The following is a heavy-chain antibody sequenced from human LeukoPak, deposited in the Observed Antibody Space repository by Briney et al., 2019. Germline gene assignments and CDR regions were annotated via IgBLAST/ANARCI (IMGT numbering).Heavy chain of an antibody. CDR1: GGSFSGYY. CDR3: AREIHDYGDSYFDY. V-gene: IGHV4-34*01. D-gene: IGHD4-17*01. J-gene: IGHJ4*02. CDR2: INHSGST. Sequence: SETLSLTCAVYGGSFSGYYWSWIRQPPGKGLEWIGEINHSGSTNYNPSLKSRVTISVDTSKNQFSLKLSSVTAADTAVYYCAREIHDYGDSYFDYWGQGTLVTVSS.